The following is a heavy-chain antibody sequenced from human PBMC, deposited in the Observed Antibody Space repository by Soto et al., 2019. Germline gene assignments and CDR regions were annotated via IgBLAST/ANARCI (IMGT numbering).Heavy chain of an antibody. V-gene: IGHV1-3*01. CDR3: ARDVMGRDCSSTSCYTVWYFDL. CDR2: INAGNGNT. J-gene: IGHJ2*01. CDR1: GYTFTSYA. Sequence: ASVKVSCKASGYTFTSYAMHWVRQAPGQRLEWMGWINAGNGNTKYSQKFQGRVTITRDTSASTAYMELSSLRSEDTAVYYCARDVMGRDCSSTSCYTVWYFDLWGRGTLVTVSS. D-gene: IGHD2-2*02.